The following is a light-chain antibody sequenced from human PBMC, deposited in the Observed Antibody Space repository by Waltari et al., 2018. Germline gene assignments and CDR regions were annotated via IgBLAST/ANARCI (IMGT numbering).Light chain of an antibody. CDR1: SSNIGNNY. Sequence: QSVLTQPPSVSAAPGQKVTISCSGTSSNIGNNYVSWYQQFPGTAPKLLIYDNNKRPSGIPDRFSGSKSGTSATLVITGRQTGDEAAYYCATWDTTLSKVFGGGTKLTVL. V-gene: IGLV1-51*01. CDR3: ATWDTTLSKV. J-gene: IGLJ2*01. CDR2: DNN.